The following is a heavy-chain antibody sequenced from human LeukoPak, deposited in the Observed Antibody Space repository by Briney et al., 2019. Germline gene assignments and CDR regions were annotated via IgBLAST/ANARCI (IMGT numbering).Heavy chain of an antibody. Sequence: GGSLRLSCAASGFTFSSYSMNWVRQAPGKGLEWVAYINNVGNIIYYADSVKGRFTISRDNAKQSLYLQMNSLRAEDTAVYYCARWDPGYYYYGLDVWGQGTTVTVSS. CDR2: INNVGNII. J-gene: IGHJ6*02. D-gene: IGHD1-26*01. CDR3: ARWDPGYYYYGLDV. CDR1: GFTFSSYS. V-gene: IGHV3-48*04.